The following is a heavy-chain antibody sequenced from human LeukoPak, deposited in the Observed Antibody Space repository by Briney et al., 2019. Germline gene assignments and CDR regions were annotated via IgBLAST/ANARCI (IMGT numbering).Heavy chain of an antibody. CDR3: AKSVKDKADAFDI. CDR2: LTGSGDST. V-gene: IGHV3-23*01. D-gene: IGHD5-18*01. J-gene: IGHJ3*02. CDR1: GFTFSSYA. Sequence: PGGSLRLSCAASGFTFSSYAMTWVRQAPGRGLEWISALTGSGDSTYYADSVKGRFTISRDNSKNTLYLQMNSLRAEDTAVYYCAKSVKDKADAFDIWGQGTMVTVSS.